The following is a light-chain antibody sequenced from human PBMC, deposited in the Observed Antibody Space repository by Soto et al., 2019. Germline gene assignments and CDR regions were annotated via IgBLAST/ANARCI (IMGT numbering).Light chain of an antibody. V-gene: IGKV1-13*02. CDR2: ESS. J-gene: IGKJ5*01. CDR1: QGISTL. Sequence: AIQLTQSPSSLSASVGDRVTITCRASQGISTLLAWYQQKPGKAPKVLIYESSLLQSGVPSRFRGSGSGTDFTLTISRLQPEDFETYYCQHFKSFPITFGQGTRLEIK. CDR3: QHFKSFPIT.